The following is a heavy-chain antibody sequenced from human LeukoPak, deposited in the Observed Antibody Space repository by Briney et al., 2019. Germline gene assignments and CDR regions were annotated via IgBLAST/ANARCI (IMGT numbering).Heavy chain of an antibody. J-gene: IGHJ4*02. Sequence: PSETLSLTCAVYGGSFSGYYWSWIRQPPGKGLEWIGEINHSGSTNYNPSLKSRVTISVDTSKNQFSLKLSSVTAADTAVYYCARGRGYSGYERRYFDYWGQGTLVTVSS. CDR1: GGSFSGYY. CDR3: ARGRGYSGYERRYFDY. V-gene: IGHV4-34*01. CDR2: INHSGST. D-gene: IGHD5-12*01.